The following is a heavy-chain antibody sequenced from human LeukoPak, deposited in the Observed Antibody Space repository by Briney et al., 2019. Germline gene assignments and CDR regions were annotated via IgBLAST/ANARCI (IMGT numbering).Heavy chain of an antibody. V-gene: IGHV2-5*02. Sequence: ESGPTLVIPTKTLTLTCTFSGFSLSPRCVGVGWIRQPPGKALEWLALIYWDGDKRYSPSLKSRLTITMDTSKNPVVLSITNMDPVDTATYYCAHRPPTKTPNHFDFWGQGTLVTVSS. D-gene: IGHD1-1*01. J-gene: IGHJ4*02. CDR1: GFSLSPRCVG. CDR2: IYWDGDK. CDR3: AHRPPTKTPNHFDF.